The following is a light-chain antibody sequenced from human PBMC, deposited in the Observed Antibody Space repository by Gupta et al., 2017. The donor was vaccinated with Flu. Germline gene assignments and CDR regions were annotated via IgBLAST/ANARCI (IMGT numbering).Light chain of an antibody. CDR2: ENS. J-gene: IGLJ3*02. CDR3: GAWDNSLSAWV. CDR1: SSNIENNY. Sequence: QSVLTQLTSGAAAPGQKVTISCSGSSSNIENNYVSWYQQLPGTAPKLLIYENSKRPSGVPDRFSGSKSATSATLGITGLQSGEEADYYCGAWDNSLSAWVFGGGTKLTVL. V-gene: IGLV1-51*01.